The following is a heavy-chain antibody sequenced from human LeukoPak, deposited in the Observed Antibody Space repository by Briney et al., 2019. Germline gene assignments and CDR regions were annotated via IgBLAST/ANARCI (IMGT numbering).Heavy chain of an antibody. J-gene: IGHJ4*02. Sequence: SETVSLTCTVSGDSIINYYWNWIRQPPGKGLEWIGYISDSGSTNYNPSLMSRVTISVDTSKNQFSLKLNSVTAADTAVYYCARQAYDSIGFYDYWGQGTLVTVSS. CDR2: ISDSGST. D-gene: IGHD3-22*01. CDR3: ARQAYDSIGFYDY. V-gene: IGHV4-59*01. CDR1: GDSIINYY.